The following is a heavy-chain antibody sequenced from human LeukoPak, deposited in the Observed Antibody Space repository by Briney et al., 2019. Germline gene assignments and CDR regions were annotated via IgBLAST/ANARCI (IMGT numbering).Heavy chain of an antibody. V-gene: IGHV4-34*01. CDR2: INHSGST. D-gene: IGHD4-17*01. CDR3: ARGFRWVTSY. J-gene: IGHJ4*02. CDR1: GGSFSGYY. Sequence: SETLSLTCAVYGGSFSGYYWSWIRQPPGKGLEWIGEINHSGSTNYNPSLKSRVTISVDTSKNQFSLKLSSVTAADTAVYYCARGFRWVTSYWGQGTLVTVSS.